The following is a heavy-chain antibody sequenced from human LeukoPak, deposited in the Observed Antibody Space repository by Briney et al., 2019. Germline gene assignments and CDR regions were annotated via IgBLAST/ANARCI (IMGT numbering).Heavy chain of an antibody. CDR2: TYTSGST. CDR3: ARGRGYYYYGMDV. J-gene: IGHJ6*02. CDR1: TGCIGSGRYE. Sequence: SQTLSLTCPVKTGCIGSGRYEWSWIRQPAEKRLEWIGRTYTSGSTNYNPSLKSRVTISVDTSKNQFSLKLSSVTAADTAVYYCARGRGYYYYGMDVWGQGTTVTVSS. V-gene: IGHV4-61*02.